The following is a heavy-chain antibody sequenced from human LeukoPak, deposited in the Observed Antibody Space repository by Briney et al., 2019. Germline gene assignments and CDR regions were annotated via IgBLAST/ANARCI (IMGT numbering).Heavy chain of an antibody. CDR2: IRYDGSNK. Sequence: GGSLRLSCAASGFTFSSYGMHWVRQAPGKGLEWVAFIRYDGSNKYYADSVKGRFTISRDNAKNTLYLQMNSLRAEDTAVYYCARGYCSGGSCYSEIAFDIWGQGTMVTVSS. J-gene: IGHJ3*02. V-gene: IGHV3-30*02. CDR1: GFTFSSYG. D-gene: IGHD2-15*01. CDR3: ARGYCSGGSCYSEIAFDI.